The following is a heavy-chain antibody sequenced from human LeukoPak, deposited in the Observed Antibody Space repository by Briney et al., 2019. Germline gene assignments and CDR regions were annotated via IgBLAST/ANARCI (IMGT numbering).Heavy chain of an antibody. Sequence: GASVKVSCKASGYTFTDYYMHWVRQAPGQGLEWMGWINPNSGGTNYAQQFQGRFTMTRDTSISTAYMELSNLRSDDTAVYYCARGIAAAGGRWFDPWGQGTLVTVSS. CDR2: INPNSGGT. J-gene: IGHJ5*02. CDR3: ARGIAAAGGRWFDP. V-gene: IGHV1-2*02. D-gene: IGHD6-13*01. CDR1: GYTFTDYY.